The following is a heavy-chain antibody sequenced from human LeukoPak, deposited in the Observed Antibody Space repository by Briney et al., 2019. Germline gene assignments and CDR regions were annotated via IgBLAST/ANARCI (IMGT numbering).Heavy chain of an antibody. V-gene: IGHV4-34*01. CDR3: TRAAGYSDS. CDR1: GGSFSDYY. J-gene: IGHJ4*02. CDR2: INHSGRT. Sequence: SETLSLTCAVYGGSFSDYYWTWIRQPPGKGLEWIGEINHSGRTNCNPSLKSRVISVDTSKIQFSLKLIPVATADTAVYYCTRAAGYSDSWGQGTLVTVSS. D-gene: IGHD5-12*01.